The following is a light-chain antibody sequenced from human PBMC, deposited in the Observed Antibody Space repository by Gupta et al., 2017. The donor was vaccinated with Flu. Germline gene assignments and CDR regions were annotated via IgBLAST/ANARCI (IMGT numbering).Light chain of an antibody. CDR3: QQDNNWSWT. V-gene: IGKV3-15*01. Sequence: EIVMTQSPATLSVSPGERATLSCRASQSVSSNLAWYQQKPGQAPRLLIYGASTRATGIPARFSGSGSGTEFTLTISSLQSEDFAVYYCQQDNNWSWTFGQGTXVEIK. J-gene: IGKJ1*01. CDR2: GAS. CDR1: QSVSSN.